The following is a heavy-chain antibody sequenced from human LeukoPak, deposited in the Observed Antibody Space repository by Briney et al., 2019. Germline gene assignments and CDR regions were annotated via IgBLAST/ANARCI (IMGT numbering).Heavy chain of an antibody. J-gene: IGHJ4*02. V-gene: IGHV3-33*01. D-gene: IGHD4-23*01. Sequence: SLRLSCAASGCTSSSYAMHWVRQAPGPGLEWVAGISYDGSQKYYADSVKGRFTISRDNSKNTLYLQMNNLRVEDTAVYYCARDLSLDYGGSYYFDSWGQGTLVTVSS. CDR1: GCTSSSYA. CDR3: ARDLSLDYGGSYYFDS. CDR2: ISYDGSQK.